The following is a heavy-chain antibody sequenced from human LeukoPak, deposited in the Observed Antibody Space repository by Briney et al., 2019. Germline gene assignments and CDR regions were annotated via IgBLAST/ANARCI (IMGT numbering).Heavy chain of an antibody. CDR3: AKDVGIVVVPAAMSAFDI. D-gene: IGHD2-2*03. J-gene: IGHJ3*02. CDR1: GFTFSSYG. V-gene: IGHV3-30*18. Sequence: PGGSLRLSCAASGFTFSSYGMHWVRQAPGKGLEWVAVISYDGSNKYYADSVKGRFTISRDNSKNTLYLQMNSLRAEDTAVYYCAKDVGIVVVPAAMSAFDIWGQRTMVTVSS. CDR2: ISYDGSNK.